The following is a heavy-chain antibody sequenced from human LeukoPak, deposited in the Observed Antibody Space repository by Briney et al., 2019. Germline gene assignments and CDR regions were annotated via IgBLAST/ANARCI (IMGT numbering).Heavy chain of an antibody. CDR3: TRETGATDS. D-gene: IGHD1-26*01. V-gene: IGHV3-66*01. CDR2: IYSDGST. J-gene: IGHJ4*02. CDR1: GFTVSSSY. Sequence: PGGSLRLSCAVSGFTVSSSYMSWVRQAPEGKGLEWVSVIYSDGSTYYADSVKGRVTISRDISKNMLFLQMNSLRAEDTGLYYCTRETGATDSWGQGALVTVSS.